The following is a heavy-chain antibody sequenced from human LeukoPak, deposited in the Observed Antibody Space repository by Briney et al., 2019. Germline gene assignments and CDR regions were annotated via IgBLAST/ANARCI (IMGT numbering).Heavy chain of an antibody. CDR2: IWYDGSNK. CDR1: GFTFSSYG. CDR3: ARDAGGDSSGFVDF. D-gene: IGHD6-6*01. V-gene: IGHV3-33*01. Sequence: GRSLRLSCAASGFTFSSYGMHWGRQAPGKGLEWVAVIWYDGSNKYYADSVKGRLTLSRHNSNNTLCLQMNSLRAEDTAVYYCARDAGGDSSGFVDFWGRGTLVTVSS. J-gene: IGHJ4*02.